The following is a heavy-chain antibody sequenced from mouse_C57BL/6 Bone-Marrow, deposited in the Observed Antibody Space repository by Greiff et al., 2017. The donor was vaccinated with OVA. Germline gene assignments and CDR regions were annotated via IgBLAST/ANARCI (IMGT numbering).Heavy chain of an antibody. CDR1: GYSITSGYY. J-gene: IGHJ2*01. CDR3: ARGGYSNPYYFDY. Sequence: EVKVEESGPGLVKPSQSLSLTCSVTGYSITSGYYWNWIRQFPGNKLEWMGYISYDGSNNYNPSLKNRISITRDTSKNQFFLKLNSVTTEDTATYYCARGGYSNPYYFDYWGQGTTLTVSS. D-gene: IGHD2-5*01. V-gene: IGHV3-6*01. CDR2: ISYDGSN.